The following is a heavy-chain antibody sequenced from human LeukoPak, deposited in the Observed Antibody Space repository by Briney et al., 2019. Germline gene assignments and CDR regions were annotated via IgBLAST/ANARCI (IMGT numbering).Heavy chain of an antibody. CDR1: GGSFSGYY. D-gene: IGHD3-10*01. V-gene: IGHV4-34*01. Sequence: SETLSLTCAVSGGSFSGYYWSWVRQPPGKGLEWIGEINHSGSTNYNPSLKSRGTISVDKTKNQYSLMLRCGLGADEAGYYCARLVSRPSHVRSGSYYSFDYWGQGTLVTVSS. CDR2: INHSGST. J-gene: IGHJ4*02. CDR3: ARLVSRPSHVRSGSYYSFDY.